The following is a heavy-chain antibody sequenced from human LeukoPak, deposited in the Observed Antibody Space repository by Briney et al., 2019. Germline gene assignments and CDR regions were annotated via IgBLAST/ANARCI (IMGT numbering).Heavy chain of an antibody. Sequence: GGSLRLSCAASGFTFSSYAMSWVRQAPGKGLEWVSAISGSGGSTYYADSVKGRFTISRDNSKNTLYLQMNSLRAKDTAVYYCAKDWYQDAYYYYGMDVWGQGTTVTVSS. CDR1: GFTFSSYA. CDR3: AKDWYQDAYYYYGMDV. V-gene: IGHV3-23*01. D-gene: IGHD2-2*01. J-gene: IGHJ6*02. CDR2: ISGSGGST.